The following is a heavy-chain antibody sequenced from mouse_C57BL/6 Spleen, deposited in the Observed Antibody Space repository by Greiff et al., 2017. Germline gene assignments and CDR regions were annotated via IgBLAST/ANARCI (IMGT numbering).Heavy chain of an antibody. V-gene: IGHV3-6*01. CDR2: ISYDGSN. J-gene: IGHJ4*01. Sequence: EVQLQESGPGLVKPSQSLSLTCSVTGYSITSGYYWNWIRQFPGNKLEWMGYISYDGSNNYNPSLKNRISITRDTSKNQFFLKLNSVTTEDTATYYCAREGVYYGSSYGDYAMDYWGQGTSVTVSS. CDR1: GYSITSGYY. D-gene: IGHD1-1*01. CDR3: AREGVYYGSSYGDYAMDY.